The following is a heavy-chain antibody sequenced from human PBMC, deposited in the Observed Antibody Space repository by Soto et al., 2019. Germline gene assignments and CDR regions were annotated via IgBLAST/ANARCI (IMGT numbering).Heavy chain of an antibody. D-gene: IGHD5-12*01. V-gene: IGHV4-30-4*01. CDR1: GGSISSGDYY. CDR2: IYYSGST. Sequence: SETLSLTCTVSGGSISSGDYYWSWIRQPPGKGLEWIGYIYYSGSTYYNPSLKSRVTISVDTSKNQFSLKLSSVTAADTAVYYCARDTSGYSGYRTGYGMDVWGQGTTVTV. J-gene: IGHJ6*02. CDR3: ARDTSGYSGYRTGYGMDV.